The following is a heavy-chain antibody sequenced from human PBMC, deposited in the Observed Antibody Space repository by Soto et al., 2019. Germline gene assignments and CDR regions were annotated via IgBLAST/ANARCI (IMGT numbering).Heavy chain of an antibody. V-gene: IGHV4-34*01. D-gene: IGHD4-17*01. CDR3: ATDYGGSIDAEYFQH. CDR2: INHSGST. J-gene: IGHJ1*01. Sequence: SETLSLTCAVYGGSCSGYYWSWIRQPPGKGLEWIGEINHSGSTNYNPSLKSRVTISVDTSKNQFSLKLSSVTAADTAVYYCATDYGGSIDAEYFQHWGQGTLVTVSS. CDR1: GGSCSGYY.